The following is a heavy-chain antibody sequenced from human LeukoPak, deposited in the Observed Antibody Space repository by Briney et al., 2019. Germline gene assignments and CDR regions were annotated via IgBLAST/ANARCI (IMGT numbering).Heavy chain of an antibody. Sequence: GGSLRLSRAASGFTFSSYAMSWVRQAPGKGLEWVSAISGSGGSTHYADSVKGRFTISRDNSKNTLYLQMNSLRAEDTAVYYCAKEPHYDSSGYYFDYWGQGTLVTVSS. CDR3: AKEPHYDSSGYYFDY. D-gene: IGHD3-22*01. CDR1: GFTFSSYA. J-gene: IGHJ4*02. CDR2: ISGSGGST. V-gene: IGHV3-23*01.